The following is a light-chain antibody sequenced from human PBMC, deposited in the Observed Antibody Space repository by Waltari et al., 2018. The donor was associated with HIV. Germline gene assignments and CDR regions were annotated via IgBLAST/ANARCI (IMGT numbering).Light chain of an antibody. Sequence: SYVLTQAPSLSVAPGPTATFTCGNIGNYPVQWYRQRPGQAPVLVVFDDTYRSPGIPARLSGATSGSQATLTITRVEVGDEADYFCQVWDKSYREAVFGGGTQLTVL. V-gene: IGLV3-21*02. CDR3: QVWDKSYREAV. CDR2: DDT. CDR1: NIGNYP. J-gene: IGLJ2*01.